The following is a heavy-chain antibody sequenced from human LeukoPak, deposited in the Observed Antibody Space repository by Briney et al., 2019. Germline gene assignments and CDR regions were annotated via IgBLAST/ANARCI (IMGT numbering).Heavy chain of an antibody. Sequence: SVKVSCKASGGTFSSYAITWVRQAPGQGLEWMGRIIPILGIATYAQTFQGRVTITADKSTSTAYMELSSLRSEDTAVYYCARDLVVSCSSTSRSVAPSDFWGQGTLVTVSS. CDR3: ARDLVVSCSSTSRSVAPSDF. CDR2: IIPILGIA. D-gene: IGHD2-2*01. J-gene: IGHJ4*02. V-gene: IGHV1-69*04. CDR1: GGTFSSYA.